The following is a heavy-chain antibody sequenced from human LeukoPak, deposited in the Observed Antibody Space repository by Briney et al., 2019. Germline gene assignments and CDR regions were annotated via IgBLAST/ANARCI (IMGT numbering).Heavy chain of an antibody. CDR2: FDPEEGET. D-gene: IGHD1-26*01. CDR3: ATAHHIRGAKNRRDVFDI. Sequence: GASVKVSCKVSGYTLTELSMHWVRQAPGKGLEWMGGFDPEEGETIYAQKIQGRVTMTEDTSADTAYMELSSLRSEDTAVYYCATAHHIRGAKNRRDVFDIGGKGKMVPV. J-gene: IGHJ3*02. CDR1: GYTLTELS. V-gene: IGHV1-24*01.